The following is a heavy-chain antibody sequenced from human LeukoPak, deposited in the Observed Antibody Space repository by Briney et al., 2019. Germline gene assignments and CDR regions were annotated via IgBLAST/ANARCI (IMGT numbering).Heavy chain of an antibody. V-gene: IGHV1-2*02. J-gene: IGHJ3*02. CDR1: GYTFTDYY. Sequence: GASVKVSCKASGYTFTDYYVHWVRQAPGQGLEWMGWINPKRGDTNYAQKFQGRVTMTRDTSISTAYMELQRLRFDDTAIYYCTRDRGTYGSDAFDIWAQGTMVTVSS. CDR3: TRDRGTYGSDAFDI. CDR2: INPKRGDT. D-gene: IGHD3-10*01.